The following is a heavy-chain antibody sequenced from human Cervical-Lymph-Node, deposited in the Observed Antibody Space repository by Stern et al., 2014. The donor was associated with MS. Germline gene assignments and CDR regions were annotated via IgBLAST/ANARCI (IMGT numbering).Heavy chain of an antibody. CDR2: ISTSRGDT. J-gene: IGHJ4*02. V-gene: IGHV1-18*01. D-gene: IGHD3-10*01. CDR1: GYTFVNYG. Sequence: QVQLVQSGDEVKKPGASVKVSCKASGYTFVNYGISWLRQAPGQGIELLGWISTSRGDTNSAHKFQDRLTMTTDPSTDTAYMELRSLTSDDTAVYFCARDPYYYDSEGDRQLDYWGQGTLVTVSS. CDR3: ARDPYYYDSEGDRQLDY.